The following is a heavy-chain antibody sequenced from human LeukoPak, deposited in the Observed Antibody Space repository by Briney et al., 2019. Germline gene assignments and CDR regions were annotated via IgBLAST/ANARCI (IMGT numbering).Heavy chain of an antibody. V-gene: IGHV3-30*04. J-gene: IGHJ4*02. CDR2: ISYDGSNK. CDR1: GFTFSSYA. D-gene: IGHD5-24*01. Sequence: GGSLRLSCAASGFTFSSYAMHWVRQAPGKVLEWVAVISYDGSNKYYADSVKGRFTISRDNSKNTLYLQMNSLRAEDTAVYYCASDHGYPFDYWGQGTLVTVSS. CDR3: ASDHGYPFDY.